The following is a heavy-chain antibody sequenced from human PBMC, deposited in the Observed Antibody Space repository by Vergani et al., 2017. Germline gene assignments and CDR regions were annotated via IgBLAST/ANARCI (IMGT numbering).Heavy chain of an antibody. V-gene: IGHV1-69*04. CDR2: IIPILGIA. D-gene: IGHD5-12*01. CDR3: ARLSGYNKYYFDY. CDR1: GGTFSSSA. Sequence: QVQLVQSGAEVKKPGSSVKVSCKASGGTFSSSAISWVRQAPGQGLEWMGRIIPILGIANYAQKFQGRVTITADKSTSTAYMELSSLRSEDTAVYYCARLSGYNKYYFDYWGQGTLVTVSS. J-gene: IGHJ4*02.